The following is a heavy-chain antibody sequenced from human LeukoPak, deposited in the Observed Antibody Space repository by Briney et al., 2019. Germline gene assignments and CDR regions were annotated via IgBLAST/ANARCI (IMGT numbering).Heavy chain of an antibody. V-gene: IGHV4-34*01. Sequence: SETLSLTCAVYGGSFSGYYWSWIRQPPGKGLEWIGEINHSGSTNYNPSLKSRVTISVDTSKNQFSLKLSSVTAADTAVYYCARGGASGGITGTTVTGLYYFDYWGQGTLVTVSS. CDR2: INHSGST. D-gene: IGHD1-20*01. J-gene: IGHJ4*02. CDR1: GGSFSGYY. CDR3: ARGGASGGITGTTVTGLYYFDY.